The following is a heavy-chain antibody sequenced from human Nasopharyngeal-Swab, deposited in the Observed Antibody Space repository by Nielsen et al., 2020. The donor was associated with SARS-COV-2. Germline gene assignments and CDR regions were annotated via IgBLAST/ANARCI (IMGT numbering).Heavy chain of an antibody. D-gene: IGHD6-19*01. CDR1: GGSMNSYY. CDR3: ARDSSAYFAGWFDP. CDR2: FYYTGIT. Sequence: GSLRLSCTVSGGSMNSYYWNWIRQPPGKGLEWIGYFYYTGITNYNPSLKSRVTISLDTSRNQFSLKLSSVTAADTAGYYCARDSSAYFAGWFDPWGQGTLVTVSS. J-gene: IGHJ5*02. V-gene: IGHV4-59*01.